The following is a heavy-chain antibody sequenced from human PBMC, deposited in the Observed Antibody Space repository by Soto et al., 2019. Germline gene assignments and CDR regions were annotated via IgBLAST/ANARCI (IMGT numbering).Heavy chain of an antibody. CDR3: ARVVMTTVPASFYYGRDV. CDR2: IIPLIGTA. Sequence: QVQLVQSGAEVRKPGSSVTVSCKASGGTFSTYGITWVRQAPGQGLEWMGNIIPLIGTANYAQRFRGRATITADESTTTAYMELTSLRSEDTAVYYCARVVMTTVPASFYYGRDVWGQGTTVTVSS. CDR1: GGTFSTYG. V-gene: IGHV1-69*18. J-gene: IGHJ6*02. D-gene: IGHD4-4*01.